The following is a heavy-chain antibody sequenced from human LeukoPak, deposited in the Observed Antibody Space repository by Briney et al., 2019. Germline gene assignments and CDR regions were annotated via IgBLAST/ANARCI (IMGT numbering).Heavy chain of an antibody. V-gene: IGHV3-23*01. Sequence: PGGSLRLSCAASGFTFSSYAMSWVRQAPGKGLEWVSAISGSGGSTYYADSVKGRFTISRDNSKNTLYLQMNSLRAEDTAVYYCAKSGLRGVILEGEKDYWGQGTLVTVSS. D-gene: IGHD3-10*01. CDR2: ISGSGGST. J-gene: IGHJ4*02. CDR1: GFTFSSYA. CDR3: AKSGLRGVILEGEKDY.